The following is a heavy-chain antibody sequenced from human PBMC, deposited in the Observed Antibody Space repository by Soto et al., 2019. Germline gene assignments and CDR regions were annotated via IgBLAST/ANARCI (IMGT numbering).Heavy chain of an antibody. CDR3: TRGYSGIDIYAFDI. D-gene: IGHD1-26*01. CDR1: GSTLSDHY. Sequence: EVQLVESGGGLVQPGGSLRLSCAASGSTLSDHYVDWVRQAPGKGLEWVGRSGNKANSDTTEYGSSVKGRFTISRDDSTNSMYLEMNSLTTEDTAVYYCTRGYSGIDIYAFDIWGQGKLVTASS. V-gene: IGHV3-72*01. CDR2: SGNKANSDTT. J-gene: IGHJ3*02.